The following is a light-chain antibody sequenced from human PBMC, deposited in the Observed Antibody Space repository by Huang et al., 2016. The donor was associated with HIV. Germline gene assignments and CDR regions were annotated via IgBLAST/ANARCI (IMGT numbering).Light chain of an antibody. CDR3: HQYNDWPIT. V-gene: IGKV3-15*01. Sequence: EIMMTQYPATLSVSPVGRATLSCQASPSVCTNLAGYQRKPGQAPRLLIYGASTRATGIPARFRGRGSGTEVTLTISDLQSEDFAVYYCHQYNDWPITFGPGTKVDMK. CDR1: PSVCTN. J-gene: IGKJ3*01. CDR2: GAS.